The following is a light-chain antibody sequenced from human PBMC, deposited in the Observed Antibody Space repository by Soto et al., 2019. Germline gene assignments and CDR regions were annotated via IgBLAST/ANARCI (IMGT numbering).Light chain of an antibody. Sequence: QSALTQPASVSGSPGQSITISCTGSSSDVGGYNYVSWYQQHPGKAPKLMIYEVSNRPSGVSNRFSGSKSGNTASLTISGLQAEDEADYYCISYTRATTAVVFGGGTKLTVL. CDR2: EVS. CDR1: SSDVGGYNY. J-gene: IGLJ2*01. V-gene: IGLV2-14*01. CDR3: ISYTRATTAVV.